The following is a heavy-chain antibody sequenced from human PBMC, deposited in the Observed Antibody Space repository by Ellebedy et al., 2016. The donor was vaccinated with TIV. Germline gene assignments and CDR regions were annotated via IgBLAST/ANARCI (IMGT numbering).Heavy chain of an antibody. CDR2: ISWNSGSI. CDR1: GFTFDDYA. V-gene: IGHV3-9*01. J-gene: IGHJ3*02. Sequence: SLKISCAASGFTFDDYAMHWVRQAPGKGLEWVSGISWNSGSIGYADSVKGRFTISRDNAKNSLYLQMNSLRAEDTAVYYCARDPCVVCRPPHDAFDIWGQGTMVTVSS. D-gene: IGHD2-15*01. CDR3: ARDPCVVCRPPHDAFDI.